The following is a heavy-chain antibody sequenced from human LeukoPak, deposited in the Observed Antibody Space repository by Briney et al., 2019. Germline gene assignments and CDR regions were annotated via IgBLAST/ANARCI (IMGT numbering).Heavy chain of an antibody. CDR2: IKTKSEGGTT. CDR1: GFTFSNTW. J-gene: IGHJ4*02. D-gene: IGHD5-24*01. CDR3: AADLDAYNTLDS. Sequence: GGSLRLSCVGSGFTFSNTWMNWVRRAPGKGLEWVGRIKTKSEGGTTHYAAHVKGRFTISRDDSNKTIFLQMNSLKIEDTAIYFCAADLDAYNTLDSWGQGPLVTVSS. V-gene: IGHV3-15*01.